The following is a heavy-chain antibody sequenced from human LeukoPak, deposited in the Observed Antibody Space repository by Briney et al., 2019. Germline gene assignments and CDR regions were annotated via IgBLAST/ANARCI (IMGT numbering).Heavy chain of an antibody. CDR1: GGSISSSNW. Sequence: SETLSLTCTVSGGSISSSNWWSWVRQPPGKGLEWIGEIYHSGSTNYNPSLKSRVTISVDKSKNQFSLKLSSVTAADTAVYYCARLTVASDAFDIWGQGTMVTVSS. CDR2: IYHSGST. CDR3: ARLTVASDAFDI. D-gene: IGHD2-15*01. V-gene: IGHV4-4*02. J-gene: IGHJ3*02.